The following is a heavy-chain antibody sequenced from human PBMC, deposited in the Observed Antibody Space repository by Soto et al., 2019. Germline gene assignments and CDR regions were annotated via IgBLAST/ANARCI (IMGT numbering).Heavy chain of an antibody. CDR2: IYHGVST. CDR3: ARRTDTALHCVLDD. D-gene: IGHD5-18*01. J-gene: IGHJ4*02. V-gene: IGHV4-4*02. Sequence: KPSETLSLTCAVSGGSITSSNCWTWVRQPPGKGVEWRGEIYHGVSTNYNPSLKSRFTMSVDKSNKEISLKLTGGTGCEKGVYYCARRTDTALHCVLDDWGQGTLVTVSS. CDR1: GGSITSSNC.